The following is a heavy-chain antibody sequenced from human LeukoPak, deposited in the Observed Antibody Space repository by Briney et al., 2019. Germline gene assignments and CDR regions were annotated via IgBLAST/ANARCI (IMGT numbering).Heavy chain of an antibody. Sequence: SESLSLTCTVSGGSISSYYWSWIRQPPGKGLEWFGYIYYSGSTNYNPSLKSRVTISVDTSKNQFSLKLSSVTAADTAVYYCARDSRGDYYDSSGYDYWGQGTLVTVSS. CDR2: IYYSGST. D-gene: IGHD3-22*01. V-gene: IGHV4-59*01. J-gene: IGHJ4*02. CDR1: GGSISSYY. CDR3: ARDSRGDYYDSSGYDY.